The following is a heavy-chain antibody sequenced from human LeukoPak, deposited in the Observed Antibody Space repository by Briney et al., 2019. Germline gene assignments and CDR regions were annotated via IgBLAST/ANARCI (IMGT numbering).Heavy chain of an antibody. CDR2: IYPRDSDT. CDR3: AVTMVRGQAFDI. J-gene: IGHJ3*02. V-gene: IGHV5-51*01. D-gene: IGHD3-10*01. CDR1: GYSFTSYW. Sequence: GEPLKISCKGSGYSFTSYWIGWVRQLPGKGLEWMGIIYPRDSDTRYSPSFQGQVTISADKSSTTAYLQWSSLKASDTAMYYCAVTMVRGQAFDIWGQGTMVTVSS.